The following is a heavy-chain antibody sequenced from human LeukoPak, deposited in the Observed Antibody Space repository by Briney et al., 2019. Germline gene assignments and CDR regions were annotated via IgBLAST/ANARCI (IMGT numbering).Heavy chain of an antibody. CDR1: GYGFTRYW. CDR3: ARRGSGYDINWFDP. CDR2: IYPGDSDT. D-gene: IGHD5-12*01. J-gene: IGHJ5*02. Sequence: GESLKISCKGSGYGFTRYWIAWVRQMPGKGLEWMGIIYPGDSDTRYSPSFQGQATISADKSITTAYLQWNSLKASDTAMYYCARRGSGYDINWFDPWGQGTLVTVSS. V-gene: IGHV5-51*01.